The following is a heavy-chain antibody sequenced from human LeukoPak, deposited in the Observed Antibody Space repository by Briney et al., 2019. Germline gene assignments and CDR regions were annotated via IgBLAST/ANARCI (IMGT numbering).Heavy chain of an antibody. CDR2: INHSGST. CDR3: ASQLGSYGDNAFDI. D-gene: IGHD4-17*01. CDR1: GRSFSGYY. Sequence: SETLSLTCAVYGRSFSGYYWNWTRQPPGKGLEWIGEINHSGSTNYNPSLKSRVTISVDTSKNHFSLKLSSVTAADTAVYYCASQLGSYGDNAFDIWGQGTMVTVSS. J-gene: IGHJ3*02. V-gene: IGHV4-34*01.